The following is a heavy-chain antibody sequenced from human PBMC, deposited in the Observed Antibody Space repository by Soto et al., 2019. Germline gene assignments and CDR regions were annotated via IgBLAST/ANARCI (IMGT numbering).Heavy chain of an antibody. CDR1: GGSMSSEGYY. CDR2: IYYSGST. Sequence: SETLSLTCTVSGGSMSSEGYYWSWIRQHPGKGLEWIGYIYYSGSTYYNLSLKSRVTISVDTSKNQFSLKLSSVTAADTAVYYCASWRTYYYDSSGYHAYNWFDPWGQGTLVTVSS. D-gene: IGHD3-22*01. CDR3: ASWRTYYYDSSGYHAYNWFDP. J-gene: IGHJ5*02. V-gene: IGHV4-31*03.